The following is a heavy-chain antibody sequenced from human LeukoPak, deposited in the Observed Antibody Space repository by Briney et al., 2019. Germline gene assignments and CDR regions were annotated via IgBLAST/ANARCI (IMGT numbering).Heavy chain of an antibody. J-gene: IGHJ5*02. CDR2: INPNSGGT. D-gene: IGHD2-21*01. Sequence: ASVKVSCKTSGYSFTDYYMHWVRQAPGQGLEWMGRINPNSGGTSSAQKFQGRVTMTRDTPITTVYMEVSWLTSDDTAIYYCARADRLHGGPYLIGPWGQGTLVTVSS. CDR3: ARADRLHGGPYLIGP. V-gene: IGHV1-2*06. CDR1: GYSFTDYY.